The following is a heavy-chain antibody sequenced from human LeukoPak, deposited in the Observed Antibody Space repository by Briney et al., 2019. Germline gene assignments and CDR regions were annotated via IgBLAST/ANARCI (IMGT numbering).Heavy chain of an antibody. Sequence: SETQSLTCTVSGGSISSYYWTWIRQPPGKGLEWIGYIYYSGSTNYNPSLKSRVTISVDTAKNQFSLKLNSVTATDTAVYYCARMSNSSPIIDYWGQGTLVTVSS. D-gene: IGHD6-13*01. V-gene: IGHV4-59*01. CDR3: ARMSNSSPIIDY. J-gene: IGHJ4*02. CDR2: IYYSGST. CDR1: GGSISSYY.